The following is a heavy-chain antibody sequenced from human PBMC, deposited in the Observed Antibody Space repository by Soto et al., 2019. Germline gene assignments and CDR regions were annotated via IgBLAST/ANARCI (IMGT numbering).Heavy chain of an antibody. D-gene: IGHD3-22*01. J-gene: IGHJ5*02. CDR1: GYTFTSYV. Sequence: ASVKVSCKASGYTFTSYVIHWVLQAPGQRLEWTGWINAGNGNTKYSEKFQGRVTITRDTSTSTAYMELRSLRSEDTAVYYCARSIYDSSGPTWFDPWGQGNLVTVDS. V-gene: IGHV1-3*01. CDR2: INAGNGNT. CDR3: ARSIYDSSGPTWFDP.